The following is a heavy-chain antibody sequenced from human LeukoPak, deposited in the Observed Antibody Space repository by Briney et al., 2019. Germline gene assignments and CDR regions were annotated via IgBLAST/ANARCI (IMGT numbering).Heavy chain of an antibody. D-gene: IGHD6-6*01. Sequence: GGSLRLSCAASGFTFNDYGMSWVRQAPGKGLEWVSCINWNGGSIGYADSVKGRFTISRDNAKNSLYLQMNSLRAEDTAFYYCARALNTLVSLKYSYFDHWGRGTLVTVSS. J-gene: IGHJ2*01. V-gene: IGHV3-20*04. CDR1: GFTFNDYG. CDR2: INWNGGSI. CDR3: ARALNTLVSLKYSYFDH.